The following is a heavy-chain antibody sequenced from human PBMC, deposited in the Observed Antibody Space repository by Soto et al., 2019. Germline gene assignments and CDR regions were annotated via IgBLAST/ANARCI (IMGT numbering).Heavy chain of an antibody. CDR1: GGYVSSGSYY. CDR2: SYYTGST. V-gene: IGHV4-61*01. J-gene: IGHJ3*01. Sequence: QVQLQESGPGLVKPSETLSLTCTVSGGYVSSGSYYWTWIRQPPGKGLEWIGYSYYTGSTNYNPSLKSRVTISVDTSNNQFSLRLSSVTAADTAVYYCASMLILTGEHAFDFWGQGTMVTVSS. CDR3: ASMLILTGEHAFDF. D-gene: IGHD2-8*01.